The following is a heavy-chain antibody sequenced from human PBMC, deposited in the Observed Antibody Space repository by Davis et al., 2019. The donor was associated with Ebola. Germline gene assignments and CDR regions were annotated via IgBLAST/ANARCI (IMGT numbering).Heavy chain of an antibody. V-gene: IGHV4-59*01. D-gene: IGHD3-10*01. CDR2: ISYSGST. CDR1: GGSISYYY. CDR3: ARDNYGFGWNSYYGLDV. Sequence: ESLKISCTVSGGSISYYYWSWIRQPPGKGLEWIGYISYSGSTNYNPSLKSRVTMSVDTSKKQFSLKLSSVTAADTAVYYCARDNYGFGWNSYYGLDVWGQGTTVTVSS. J-gene: IGHJ6*02.